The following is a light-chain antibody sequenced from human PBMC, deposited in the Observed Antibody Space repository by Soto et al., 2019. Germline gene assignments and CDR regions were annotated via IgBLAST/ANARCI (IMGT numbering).Light chain of an antibody. J-gene: IGKJ1*01. Sequence: EIVMTPSPATLSVSPGERATLYCGASQRVSGGFLAWYQKKPGLAPRLILYDTSFRATGIPDRFRGSGSGTDFTLTISRLDPEDFAVYYCQQYGSSPSFGQGTKVDI. CDR3: QQYGSSPS. CDR2: DTS. CDR1: QRVSGGF. V-gene: IGKV3D-20*01.